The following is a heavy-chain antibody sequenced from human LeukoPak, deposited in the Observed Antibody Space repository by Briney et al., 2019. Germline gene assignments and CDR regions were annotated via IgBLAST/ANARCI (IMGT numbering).Heavy chain of an antibody. D-gene: IGHD6-13*01. Sequence: SETLSLTCTVSGGSISSSSYYWGWIRQPPGKGLEWIGSIYYSGSTYYNPSLKSRVTISVDTSKNQFSLKLSSVTAADTAVYYCARHMAAAGYDVFDIWGQGTTVTVSS. CDR3: ARHMAAAGYDVFDI. J-gene: IGHJ3*02. V-gene: IGHV4-39*01. CDR2: IYYSGST. CDR1: GGSISSSSYY.